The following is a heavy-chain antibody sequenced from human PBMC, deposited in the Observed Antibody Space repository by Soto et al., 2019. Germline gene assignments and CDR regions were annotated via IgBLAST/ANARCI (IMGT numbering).Heavy chain of an antibody. Sequence: EVQLLESGGGLVQPGGSLRLSCAASGFTFSSYAMSWVRQAPGKGLEWVSAISGSGGRPYYADSVRGRFTISRDNSKNTLYLQMNGLGAEDTAVDYCATDQQWREGDFDYWGQGTLVTVSS. CDR2: ISGSGGRP. CDR3: ATDQQWREGDFDY. V-gene: IGHV3-23*01. CDR1: GFTFSSYA. J-gene: IGHJ4*02. D-gene: IGHD6-19*01.